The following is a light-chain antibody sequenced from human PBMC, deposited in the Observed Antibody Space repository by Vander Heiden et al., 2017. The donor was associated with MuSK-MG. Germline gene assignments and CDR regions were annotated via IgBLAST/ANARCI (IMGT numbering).Light chain of an antibody. J-gene: IGKJ3*01. Sequence: DIQLTQSPSSLSASVGDIVTITCRASQTISNYLHSYQLKPGMAPKLLIYTTSSLQSGVPSRFPGNAPGTDFTLTISMLNPEPFTTFYCRQRPGIPFTFGHGTKVDIK. CDR1: QTISNY. V-gene: IGKV1-39*01. CDR3: RQRPGIPFT. CDR2: TTS.